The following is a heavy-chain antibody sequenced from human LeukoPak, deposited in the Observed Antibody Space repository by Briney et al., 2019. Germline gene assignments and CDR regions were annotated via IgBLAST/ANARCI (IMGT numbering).Heavy chain of an antibody. V-gene: IGHV3-23*01. CDR2: ISGSGGST. CDR1: GFTFSSYA. Sequence: QSGGSLRLSCAASGFTFSSYAMSWVRQAPGKGLEWVSAISGSGGSTYYADSVKGRFTISRDNSKNTLYLQMNSLRAEDTAVYYCAKGRFELQRKGAFGYWGQGTLVTVSS. D-gene: IGHD1-1*01. J-gene: IGHJ4*02. CDR3: AKGRFELQRKGAFGY.